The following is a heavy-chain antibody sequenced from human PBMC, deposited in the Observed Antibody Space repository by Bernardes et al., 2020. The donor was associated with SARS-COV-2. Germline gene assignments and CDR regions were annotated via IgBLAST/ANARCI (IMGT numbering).Heavy chain of an antibody. CDR1: GFTFSSYA. D-gene: IGHD2-2*01. V-gene: IGHV3-23*01. Sequence: GGSLRLSCAASGFTFSSYAMSWVRQAPGKGLEWVSAISGSGGSTYYADSVKGRFTISRDNSKNTLYLQMNSLRAEDTAVYYCAKDGPDSRYCSSTSCYLTASYYYYGMDVWGQGTTVTVSS. CDR2: ISGSGGST. CDR3: AKDGPDSRYCSSTSCYLTASYYYYGMDV. J-gene: IGHJ6*02.